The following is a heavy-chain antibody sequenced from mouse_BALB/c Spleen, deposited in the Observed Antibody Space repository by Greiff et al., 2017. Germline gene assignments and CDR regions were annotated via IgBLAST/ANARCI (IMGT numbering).Heavy chain of an antibody. CDR1: GFSLTSYD. J-gene: IGHJ4*01. CDR2: IWTGGGT. CDR3: VRDGGDAMDY. V-gene: IGHV2-9-2*01. Sequence: QVQLKESGPGLVAPSQSLSITCTVSGFSLTSYDISWIRQPPGKGLEWLGVIWTGGGTNYNSAFMSRLSISKDNSKSQVFLKMNSLQTDDTAIYYCVRDGGDAMDYWGQGTSVTVSS.